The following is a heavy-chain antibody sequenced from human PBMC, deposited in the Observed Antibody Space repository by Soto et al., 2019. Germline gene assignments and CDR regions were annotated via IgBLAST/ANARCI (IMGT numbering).Heavy chain of an antibody. CDR1: GGSFSGYY. D-gene: IGHD3-3*01. Sequence: SETLSLTXAVYGGSFSGYYWSWIRQPPGKRLEWIGEINHSGSTNYNPSLKSRVTISVDTSKNQFSLKLSSVTAADTAVYYCARGPNYDSDYYFDYWGQGILVTVSS. CDR3: ARGPNYDSDYYFDY. CDR2: INHSGST. J-gene: IGHJ4*02. V-gene: IGHV4-34*01.